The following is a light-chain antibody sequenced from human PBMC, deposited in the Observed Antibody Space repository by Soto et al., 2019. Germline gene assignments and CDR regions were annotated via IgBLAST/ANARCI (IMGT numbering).Light chain of an antibody. CDR2: YDR. V-gene: IGLV3-21*04. CDR1: NIGRKS. CDR3: QVYDSSSDHFV. Sequence: SYELTQPPSVSLAPGEKASIACGGDNIGRKSVHWYQQKPGQAPVVVMYYDRDRPSGIPERFSGSNSGNTATLTISWVEAGDEADYYCQVYDSSSDHFVFGTGTKLTVL. J-gene: IGLJ1*01.